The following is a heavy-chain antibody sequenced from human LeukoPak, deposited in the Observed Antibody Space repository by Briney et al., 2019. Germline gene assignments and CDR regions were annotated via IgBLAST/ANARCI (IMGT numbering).Heavy chain of an antibody. CDR3: ARGEDYDILTGYFRRAFDI. V-gene: IGHV3-33*01. CDR1: GFTFSSYG. Sequence: GGSLRLSCAASGFTFSSYGMHWVRQAPGKGLEWVAVIWYDGSNKYYADSVKGRFTISRDNSKNTLYLQMNSLRAEDTAVYYCARGEDYDILTGYFRRAFDIWGQGTMVTVSS. D-gene: IGHD3-9*01. J-gene: IGHJ3*02. CDR2: IWYDGSNK.